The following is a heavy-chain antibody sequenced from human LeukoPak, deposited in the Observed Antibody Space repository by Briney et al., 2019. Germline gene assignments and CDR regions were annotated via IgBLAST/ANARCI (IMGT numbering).Heavy chain of an antibody. CDR2: ISGDGINT. J-gene: IGHJ5*02. CDR3: ARDHSPGWFDP. CDR1: GFTFSSYS. Sequence: AGGSLRLSCAASGFTFSSYSMNWVRQAPGKGLEWVSRISGDGINTAYADSVKGRFTISRDNAKNTVYLQMNSLRAEDTALYFCARDHSPGWFDPWGQGALVTVSS. V-gene: IGHV3-74*01.